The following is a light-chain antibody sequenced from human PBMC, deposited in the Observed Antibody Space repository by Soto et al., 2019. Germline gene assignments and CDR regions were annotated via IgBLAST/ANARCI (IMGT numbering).Light chain of an antibody. CDR1: SSEVGGYNY. Sequence: QSVLTQPASVSGSPGQSITISSTGTSSEVGGYNYVSWYQQHPGKAPKFMIYDVSNRPSGVSNRFSGSKSGNTASLTISGLQAEDEADYYCSSYTTSNTRQIVFGTGTKLTVL. J-gene: IGLJ1*01. V-gene: IGLV2-14*01. CDR3: SSYTTSNTRQIV. CDR2: DVS.